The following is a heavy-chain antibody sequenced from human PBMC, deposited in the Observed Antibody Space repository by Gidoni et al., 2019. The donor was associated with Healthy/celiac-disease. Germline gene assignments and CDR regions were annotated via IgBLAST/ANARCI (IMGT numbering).Heavy chain of an antibody. CDR2: ITSVGRAT. J-gene: IGHJ6*02. CDR1: GFTFSDSH. Sequence: QVQRVECGGGWVNHGGSLRLACAASGFTFSDSHVSWTPQAPGKGLDCVWYITSVGRATDYAVAVMCRITSSRDNAKNARSLKMSCLIAEDTAVNYCAREPQGVYDILTGYPWSPEAYGMDVWGQGTTVTVSS. V-gene: IGHV3-11*01. D-gene: IGHD3-9*01. CDR3: AREPQGVYDILTGYPWSPEAYGMDV.